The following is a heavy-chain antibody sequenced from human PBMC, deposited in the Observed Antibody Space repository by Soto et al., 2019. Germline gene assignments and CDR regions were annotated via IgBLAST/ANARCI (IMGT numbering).Heavy chain of an antibody. J-gene: IGHJ4*02. CDR2: ISPKSGDT. CDR1: GYIFTGYY. CDR3: ARGSPRMGALPTY. D-gene: IGHD1-26*01. V-gene: IGHV1-2*02. Sequence: QVQLVQSGDEVQKSGASVKVSCEASGYIFTGYYIHWMRQAPGQGLEWMGWISPKSGDTNLAQKFKGRVTLTRDTSITTAYMELTRLTSDDTAVYYCARGSPRMGALPTYWGQGTLLTVSS.